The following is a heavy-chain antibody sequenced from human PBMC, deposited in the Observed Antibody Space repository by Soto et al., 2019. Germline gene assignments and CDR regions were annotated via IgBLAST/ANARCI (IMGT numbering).Heavy chain of an antibody. Sequence: GASVKVSCKASGYTFTNYVIHWVRQAPGQGLEWMGWISTLKGNTKYAQKVQGRVSVTTDTSTNTVYMELSGLRYDDTALYYCARSGEHPFDFWGQGTLVTVSS. D-gene: IGHD6-25*01. J-gene: IGHJ4*02. CDR1: GYTFTNYV. CDR2: ISTLKGNT. CDR3: ARSGEHPFDF. V-gene: IGHV1-18*01.